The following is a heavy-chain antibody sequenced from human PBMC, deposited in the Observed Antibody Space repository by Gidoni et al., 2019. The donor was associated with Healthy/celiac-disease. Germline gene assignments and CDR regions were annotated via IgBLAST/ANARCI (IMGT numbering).Heavy chain of an antibody. V-gene: IGHV4-4*02. D-gene: IGHD4-17*01. CDR3: ATEPTYGASGYYGMDV. Sequence: QVQLQESVPGLVKPSGTLSLTCAVSCGSIISSNWWSWVRQPPGKGLEWIGEIYHSGSTNYNPALKSRVTISVDKSKNQFSLKLSSVTAADTAVYYCATEPTYGASGYYGMDVWGQGTTVTVSS. CDR1: CGSIISSNW. CDR2: IYHSGST. J-gene: IGHJ6*02.